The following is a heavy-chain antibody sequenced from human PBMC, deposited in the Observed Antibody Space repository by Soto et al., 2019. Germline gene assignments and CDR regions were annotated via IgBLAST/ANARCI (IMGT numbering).Heavy chain of an antibody. CDR2: ISSSGSTI. D-gene: IGHD2-21*02. J-gene: IGHJ6*02. CDR3: ARYCGGDCYSSEDYYGMDV. CDR1: GFTFSSYE. V-gene: IGHV3-48*03. Sequence: LSLSCAASGFTFSSYELNWVRQAPGKGLEWVSYISSSGSTIYYADSVKGRFTISRDNAKNSLYLQMNSLRAEDTAVYYCARYCGGDCYSSEDYYGMDVWGQGTTVTVSS.